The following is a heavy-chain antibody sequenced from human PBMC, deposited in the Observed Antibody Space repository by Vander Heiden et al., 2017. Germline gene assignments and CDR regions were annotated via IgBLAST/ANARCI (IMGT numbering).Heavy chain of an antibody. CDR2: ISAYNGNT. V-gene: IGHV1-18*01. CDR1: GYTFTSYG. Sequence: QVQLVQSGAEVKKPGASVKVSCKASGYTFTSYGISWVRQAPGQGLEWMGWISAYNGNTNYAQKLQGRVTMTTDTSTSTAYMELRSLRSDDTAVYYCARDRASMILKIGGAYDAFDIWGQGTMVTVYS. J-gene: IGHJ3*02. D-gene: IGHD1-26*01. CDR3: ARDRASMILKIGGAYDAFDI.